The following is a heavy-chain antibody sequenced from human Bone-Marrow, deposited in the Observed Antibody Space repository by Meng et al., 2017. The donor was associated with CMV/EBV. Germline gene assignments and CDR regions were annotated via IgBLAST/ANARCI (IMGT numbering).Heavy chain of an antibody. V-gene: IGHV4-34*01. J-gene: IGHJ6*02. Sequence: GSLRLSCAVSGGSFSGYYWSWIRQPPGKGLEWIGEINHSGSTNYNPSLKSRVTISVDTSKNQFSLKLSSVTAADTAVYYCARGLNVVTSEYYYYGMDVWGQGTTVTVSS. CDR2: INHSGST. CDR1: GGSFSGYY. D-gene: IGHD2-21*02. CDR3: ARGLNVVTSEYYYYGMDV.